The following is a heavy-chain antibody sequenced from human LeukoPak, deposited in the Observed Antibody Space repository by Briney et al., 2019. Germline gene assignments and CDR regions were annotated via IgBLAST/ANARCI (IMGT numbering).Heavy chain of an antibody. CDR1: GGSISSYY. CDR2: INHSGST. Sequence: SETLSLTCTVSGGSISSYYWSWIRQPPGKGLEWIGEINHSGSTNYNPSLKSRVTISVDTSKNQFSLKLSSVTAADTAVYYCARERGSSWYKRALDYWGQGTLVTVSS. J-gene: IGHJ4*02. D-gene: IGHD6-13*01. V-gene: IGHV4-34*01. CDR3: ARERGSSWYKRALDY.